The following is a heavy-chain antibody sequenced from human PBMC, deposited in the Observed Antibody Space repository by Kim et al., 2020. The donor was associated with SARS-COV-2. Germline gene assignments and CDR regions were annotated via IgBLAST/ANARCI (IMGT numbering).Heavy chain of an antibody. V-gene: IGHV1-46*01. D-gene: IGHD2-21*02. CDR1: GYIFTKFH. CDR3: GRDGGDYKQDY. J-gene: IGHJ4*02. CDR2: IKVNSDTT. Sequence: ASVKVSCKASGYIFTKFHMHWVRQAPGQGLEWMGIIKVNSDTTTYAQNFQGRVAMTRDTSTSTVYMELRGLTSEDTAVYYCGRDGGDYKQDYWVQG.